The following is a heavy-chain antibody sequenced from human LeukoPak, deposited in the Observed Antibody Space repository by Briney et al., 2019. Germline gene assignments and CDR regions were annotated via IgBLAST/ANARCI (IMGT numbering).Heavy chain of an antibody. D-gene: IGHD6-19*01. V-gene: IGHV3-21*01. Sequence: GGSLRLSCAASGFTFSSYSMNWVRQAPGKGLEWVSSISSSSSYIYYADSVKGRFTISRDNAKNSLYLQMNSLRAEDTAVYYCARGHSSGWYGGIWFDPWGQGTLVTVSS. CDR2: ISSSSSYI. CDR3: ARGHSSGWYGGIWFDP. J-gene: IGHJ5*02. CDR1: GFTFSSYS.